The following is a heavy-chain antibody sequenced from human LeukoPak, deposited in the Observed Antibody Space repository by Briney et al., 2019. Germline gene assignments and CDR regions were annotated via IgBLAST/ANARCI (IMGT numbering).Heavy chain of an antibody. V-gene: IGHV1-18*01. D-gene: IGHD3-10*01. J-gene: IGHJ4*02. CDR3: ARAVITMVRGALPPSY. CDR2: ISAYNGNT. CDR1: GYTFTSYG. Sequence: AASVKVSCKASGYTFTSYGISWARQAPGQGLEWMGWISAYNGNTNYAQKLQGRVTMTTDTSTSTAYMELRSLRSDDTAVYYCARAVITMVRGALPPSYWGQGTLVTVSS.